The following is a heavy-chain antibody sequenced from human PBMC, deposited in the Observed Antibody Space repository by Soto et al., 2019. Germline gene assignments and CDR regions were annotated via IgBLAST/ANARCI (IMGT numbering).Heavy chain of an antibody. CDR1: GGSISSSSYY. CDR3: ARQGDSSSWYTCQH. D-gene: IGHD6-13*01. V-gene: IGHV4-39*01. CDR2: IYYSGST. Sequence: QLQLQESGPGLVKPSETLSLTCTVSGGSISSSSYYWGWIRQPPGKGLEWIGSIYYSGSTYYNPSLKSRVTISVDTSKNQFSLKLSSVTAADTAVYYCARQGDSSSWYTCQHWGQGTLVTVSS. J-gene: IGHJ1*01.